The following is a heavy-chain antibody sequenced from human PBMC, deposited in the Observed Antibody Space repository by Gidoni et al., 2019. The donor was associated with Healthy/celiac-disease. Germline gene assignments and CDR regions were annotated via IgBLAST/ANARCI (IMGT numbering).Heavy chain of an antibody. D-gene: IGHD6-19*01. V-gene: IGHV4-39*01. Sequence: QLQLQESGPGLVKPSETLSLTCTVSGGSISSSSYYWGWIRQPPGKGLEWIGSIYYSGSTYYNPSLKSRVTISVDTSTNQFSLKLSSVTAADTAVYYCARSSGWYAAVDYWGQGTLVTVSS. CDR3: ARSSGWYAAVDY. CDR1: GGSISSSSYY. J-gene: IGHJ4*02. CDR2: IYYSGST.